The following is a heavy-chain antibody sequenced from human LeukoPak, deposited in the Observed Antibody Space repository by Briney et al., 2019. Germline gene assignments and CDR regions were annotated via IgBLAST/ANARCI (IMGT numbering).Heavy chain of an antibody. CDR1: GFTFSSYE. V-gene: IGHV3-48*03. CDR2: ISSSGSTI. J-gene: IGHJ6*03. Sequence: PGGSLRLSCAASGFTFSSYEMNWVRQAPGKGLEWVSYISSSGSTIYYADSVKGRFTISRDNAKNSLYLQMNSLRAEDTAVYYCARDYYDSSGYHYYYYMDVWGKGTTVTVSS. D-gene: IGHD3-22*01. CDR3: ARDYYDSSGYHYYYYMDV.